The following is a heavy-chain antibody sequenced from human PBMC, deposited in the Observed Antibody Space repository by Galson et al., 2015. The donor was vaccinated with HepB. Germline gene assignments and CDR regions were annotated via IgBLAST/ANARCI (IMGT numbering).Heavy chain of an antibody. CDR1: GFTFNNYA. J-gene: IGHJ4*02. CDR3: AKGGYSSGWSYFDY. Sequence: SLRLSCAASGFTFNNYAMSWVRQAPGKGLGWVSTISGSGSRAYNADSVKGRFTISRDDSKNTLSLQMNSLRADDTAFYYCAKGGYSSGWSYFDYWGQGTLVTVSS. V-gene: IGHV3-23*01. CDR2: ISGSGSRA. D-gene: IGHD6-19*01.